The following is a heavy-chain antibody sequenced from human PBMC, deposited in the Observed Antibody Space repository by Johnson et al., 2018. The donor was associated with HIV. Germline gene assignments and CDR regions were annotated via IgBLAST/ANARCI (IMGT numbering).Heavy chain of an antibody. CDR3: ARDLSEGELGHAFDI. CDR1: GFTVSSNY. Sequence: MQLVESGGGLVQPGGSLRLSCAASGFTVSSNYMSWVRQAPGKGLEWVSVIYSGGSTYYADSVKGRFTISRDNSKNTLYLQMNSLRAEDTAVYYCARDLSEGELGHAFDIWCQGTMVTVSS. CDR2: IYSGGST. J-gene: IGHJ3*02. D-gene: IGHD1-26*01. V-gene: IGHV3-66*01.